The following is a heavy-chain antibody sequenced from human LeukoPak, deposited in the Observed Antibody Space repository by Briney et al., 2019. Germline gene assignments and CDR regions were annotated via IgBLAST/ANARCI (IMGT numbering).Heavy chain of an antibody. Sequence: PGGSLRLSCAASGFTFSSYAMSWVRQAPGKGLEWVSAISGSGGSTYYADSVKGRFTISRDNSKNTLYLQMNSLRAEDTAVYYCAKEPCSSGWYGNYFDYWGQGTLVTVSS. CDR2: ISGSGGST. CDR1: GFTFSSYA. D-gene: IGHD6-19*01. CDR3: AKEPCSSGWYGNYFDY. J-gene: IGHJ4*02. V-gene: IGHV3-23*01.